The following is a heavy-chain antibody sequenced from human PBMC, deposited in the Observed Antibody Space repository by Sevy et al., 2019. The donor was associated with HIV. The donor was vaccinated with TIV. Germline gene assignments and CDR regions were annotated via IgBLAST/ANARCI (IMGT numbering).Heavy chain of an antibody. CDR2: LSWNSGTI. J-gene: IGHJ3*01. D-gene: IGHD6-19*01. Sequence: GGSLRLSCAASGFTFDDYAIHWVRQAPGKGLEWVSGLSWNSGTIDFADAVKGRFTISRDNAKKSLYLQMNSLGAEDTALYYCAKGAGQWLGDAFDVWGQGTMVTVSS. CDR1: GFTFDDYA. CDR3: AKGAGQWLGDAFDV. V-gene: IGHV3-9*01.